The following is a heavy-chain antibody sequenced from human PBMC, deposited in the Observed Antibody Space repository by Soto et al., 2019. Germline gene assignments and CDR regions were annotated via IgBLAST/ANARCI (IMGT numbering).Heavy chain of an antibody. CDR2: IYYTGNT. J-gene: IGHJ5*02. D-gene: IGHD5-12*01. V-gene: IGHV4-61*01. CDR1: GGSVSSRSHF. CDR3: ARYDAESGSNKLDP. Sequence: QVQLQESGPGVVKPSDTLSVTCTVSGGSVSSRSHFCSWIRQPPGGGLQWIGYIYYTGNTNYSPSLKSRATLSVDTSRNKFSLRLTSVTAADTAIYYCARYDAESGSNKLDPWGQGTLVTVSS.